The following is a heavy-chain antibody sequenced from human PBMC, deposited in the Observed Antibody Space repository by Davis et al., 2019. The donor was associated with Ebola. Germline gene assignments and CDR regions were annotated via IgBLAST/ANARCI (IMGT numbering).Heavy chain of an antibody. CDR2: LYFRGSP. Sequence: SETLSLTCTVSGGSISTYYWSWIRQPTGKGLEWIGYLYFRGSPTYNPSHKSRVSISVDTSKNQFSLKLNSVTSADTAVYYCARHELYWYYFDYWGQGTLVTVSS. D-gene: IGHD2-8*02. V-gene: IGHV4-59*01. CDR3: ARHELYWYYFDY. CDR1: GGSISTYY. J-gene: IGHJ4*02.